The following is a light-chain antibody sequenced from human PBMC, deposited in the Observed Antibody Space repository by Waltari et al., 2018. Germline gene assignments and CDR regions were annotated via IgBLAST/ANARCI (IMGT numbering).Light chain of an antibody. CDR2: ANY. Sequence: QSVLTQPPSASATPGQKVTISCSGSTSNIGTNTVTWYQLLPGPAPKTVIFANYPRPSGVPDRFSASKSGTSASLVISGLQSEDEADYCCATWDDSLSGRVFGGGTKVTVL. V-gene: IGLV1-44*01. J-gene: IGLJ3*02. CDR3: ATWDDSLSGRV. CDR1: TSNIGTNT.